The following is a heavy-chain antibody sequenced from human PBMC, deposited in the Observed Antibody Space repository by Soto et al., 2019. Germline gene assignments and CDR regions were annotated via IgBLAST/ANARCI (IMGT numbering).Heavy chain of an antibody. J-gene: IGHJ6*02. CDR1: GYSISSGYY. Sequence: SETLSLTCAVSGYSISSGYYWGWIRQPPGXGLEWIGSIYHSGSTYYNPSLKSRVTISVDTSKNQFSLKLSSVTAADTAVYYCARGGYSGYDYYYYYYGMDVWGQGTTVTVSS. CDR3: ARGGYSGYDYYYYYYGMDV. V-gene: IGHV4-38-2*01. D-gene: IGHD5-12*01. CDR2: IYHSGST.